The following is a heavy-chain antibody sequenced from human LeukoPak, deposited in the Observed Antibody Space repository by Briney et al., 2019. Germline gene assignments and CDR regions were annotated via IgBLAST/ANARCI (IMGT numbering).Heavy chain of an antibody. CDR1: GGSISSYY. CDR3: VRADYGDYLDYFDY. Sequence: SETLSLTCTVSGGSISSYYWSWIRQPPGKGLEWIGYIYYSGSTNYNPSLKSRVTISVDTSKNQFSLKLSSVTAADTAVYYCVRADYGDYLDYFDYWGQGTLVTVSS. D-gene: IGHD4-17*01. J-gene: IGHJ4*02. V-gene: IGHV4-59*01. CDR2: IYYSGST.